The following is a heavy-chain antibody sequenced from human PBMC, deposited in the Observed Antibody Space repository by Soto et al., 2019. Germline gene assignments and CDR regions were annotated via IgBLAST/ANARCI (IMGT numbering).Heavy chain of an antibody. V-gene: IGHV5-51*01. CDR2: IYPGDSDT. Sequence: GESLKISCKGSGYSLTSYWIGWVRQMPGKGLEWMGIIYPGDSDTRYSPSFQGQVTISADKSISTAYLQWSSLKASDTAMYYCARTVDTAMVKKGYYYYYYGMDGWGRGTTVTVSS. CDR1: GYSLTSYW. J-gene: IGHJ6*02. D-gene: IGHD5-18*01. CDR3: ARTVDTAMVKKGYYYYYYGMDG.